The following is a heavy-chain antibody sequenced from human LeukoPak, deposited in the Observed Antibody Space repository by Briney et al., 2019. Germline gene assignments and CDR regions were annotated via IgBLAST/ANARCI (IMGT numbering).Heavy chain of an antibody. CDR2: IIPIFGTA. Sequence: GASVKVSCKASGGTFSSYAISWVRQAPGQGLEWMGGIIPIFGTANYAQKFQGRVTITADESTSTAYMELSSLRSEDTAVYYCAKTPPRSGFSSSRARWGVDYWGQGTLVTVSS. D-gene: IGHD6-13*01. J-gene: IGHJ4*02. CDR3: AKTPPRSGFSSSRARWGVDY. CDR1: GGTFSSYA. V-gene: IGHV1-69*13.